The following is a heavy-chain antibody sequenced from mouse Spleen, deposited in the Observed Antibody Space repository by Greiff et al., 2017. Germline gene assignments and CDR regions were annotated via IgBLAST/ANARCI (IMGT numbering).Heavy chain of an antibody. V-gene: IGHV2-2*01. D-gene: IGHD1-1*01. CDR3: ARNRYYYGSRDYAMDY. J-gene: IGHJ4*01. CDR1: GFSLTSYG. Sequence: VKLVESGPGLVQPSQSLSITCTVSGFSLTSYGVHWVRQSPGKGLEWLGVIWSGGSTDYNAAFITRLSISKDNSKSQVIFKMNSLQADDTAIYYCARNRYYYGSRDYAMDYWGQGTSVTVSS. CDR2: IWSGGST.